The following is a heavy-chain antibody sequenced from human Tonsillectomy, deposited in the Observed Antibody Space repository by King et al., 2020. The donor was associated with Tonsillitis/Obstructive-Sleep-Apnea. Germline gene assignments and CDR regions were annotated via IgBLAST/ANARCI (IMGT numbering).Heavy chain of an antibody. CDR1: GFTVSSNY. Sequence: VQLVESGGGLVQPGGSLRLSCAASGFTVSSNYMSWVRQAPGKGLEWVSVIYSGGSTYYADSVKGRFTISRDNSKNTMYLQMNSLRAEETAVYYCARDGLDYYDTSGYYGGYWGQGTLVTVSS. CDR2: IYSGGST. CDR3: ARDGLDYYDTSGYYGGY. J-gene: IGHJ4*02. D-gene: IGHD3-22*01. V-gene: IGHV3-66*01.